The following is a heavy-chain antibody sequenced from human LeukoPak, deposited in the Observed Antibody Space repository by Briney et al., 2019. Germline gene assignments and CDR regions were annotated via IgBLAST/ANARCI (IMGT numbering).Heavy chain of an antibody. J-gene: IGHJ3*02. V-gene: IGHV3-9*01. CDR3: ARDGCHLYAFDI. Sequence: GRSLRLSCAASGFTFDDYAMHWVRQAPGKGLEWVSGISWNSGSIGYADSVKGRFTISRDNAKNSLYLQMNSLRAEDTALYYCARDGCHLYAFDIWGQGTMVTVSS. CDR2: ISWNSGSI. CDR1: GFTFDDYA.